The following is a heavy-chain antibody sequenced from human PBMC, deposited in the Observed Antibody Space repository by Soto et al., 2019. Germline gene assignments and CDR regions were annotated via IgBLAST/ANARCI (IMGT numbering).Heavy chain of an antibody. D-gene: IGHD3-10*01. CDR3: AREGSRITMVRGEGMDV. V-gene: IGHV3-7*01. CDR2: IKQDGSEK. CDR1: GFTFSSYW. J-gene: IGHJ6*03. Sequence: PGGSLRLSCAASGFTFSSYWMSWVRQAPGKGLEWVANIKQDGSEKYYVDSVKGRFTISRDNAKNSLYLQMNSLRAEDTAVYYCAREGSRITMVRGEGMDVWGKGTTVTVSS.